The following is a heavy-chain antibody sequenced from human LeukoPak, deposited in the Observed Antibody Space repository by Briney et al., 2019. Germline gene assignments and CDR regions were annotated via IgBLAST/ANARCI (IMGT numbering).Heavy chain of an antibody. Sequence: ASVKVSCKASGYTFTGYYMHWVRQAPGQGLEWMGWINPNSGGTNYAQKFQGRVTMTRDTSISTAYMELSRLRSDDTAVYYCARGETMVRGVIGYWGQGTLVTVSS. CDR1: GYTFTGYY. CDR3: ARGETMVRGVIGY. J-gene: IGHJ4*02. V-gene: IGHV1-2*02. D-gene: IGHD3-10*01. CDR2: INPNSGGT.